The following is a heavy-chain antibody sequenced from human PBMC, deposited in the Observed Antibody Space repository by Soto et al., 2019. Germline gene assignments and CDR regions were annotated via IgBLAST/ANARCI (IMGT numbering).Heavy chain of an antibody. Sequence: EVQLVESGGGLVQPGGSLRLSCAASGFTFSSYEMNWVRQVPGKGLEWVSYISSSGSTIYYADSVKGRFTISRDNAKNSLYLQMNSLRAEDTAGYYCARDYGDYMVADYWGQGTLVTVSS. V-gene: IGHV3-48*03. J-gene: IGHJ4*02. D-gene: IGHD4-17*01. CDR2: ISSSGSTI. CDR3: ARDYGDYMVADY. CDR1: GFTFSSYE.